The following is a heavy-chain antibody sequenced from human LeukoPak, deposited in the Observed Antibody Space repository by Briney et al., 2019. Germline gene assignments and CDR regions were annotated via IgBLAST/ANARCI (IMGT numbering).Heavy chain of an antibody. D-gene: IGHD5-18*01. J-gene: IGHJ4*02. CDR3: ARVTSWIQPYYFDY. CDR2: IYYSGST. V-gene: IGHV4-38-2*02. Sequence: PSETLSLTCTVSGYSISSGYFWGWIRQSPGKGLEWIGSIYYSGSTYYNPSLKSRVTISVDTSKNQFSLKLSSVTAADTAVYYCARVTSWIQPYYFDYWGQGTLVTVSS. CDR1: GYSISSGYF.